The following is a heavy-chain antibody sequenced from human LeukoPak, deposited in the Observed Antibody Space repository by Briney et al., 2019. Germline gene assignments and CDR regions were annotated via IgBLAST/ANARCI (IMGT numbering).Heavy chain of an antibody. V-gene: IGHV1-46*04. Sequence: ASGKVSCKASGYTFTSYFMHWVRQAPGQGLEWMGIINPSGGSTSYAKTMQGRVTMTRATPTRPVYMGLSRLRSEDTAVYYCARVERNYGRDVWGQGTTLTV. CDR3: ARVERNYGRDV. CDR1: GYTFTSYF. J-gene: IGHJ6*02. CDR2: INPSGGST. D-gene: IGHD1-1*01.